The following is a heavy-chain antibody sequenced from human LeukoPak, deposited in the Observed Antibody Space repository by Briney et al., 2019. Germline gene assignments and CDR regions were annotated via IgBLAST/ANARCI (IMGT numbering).Heavy chain of an antibody. CDR3: ARANYYGSGRAAFDI. CDR2: INSGGSST. V-gene: IGHV3-74*01. J-gene: IGHJ3*02. D-gene: IGHD3-10*01. Sequence: GGSLRLSCAASGFTFSSYWMHWVRQAPGKGLVWVSRINSGGSSTSCADSVKGRFTISRDNAKNTLYLQMNSLRAEDTAVYYCARANYYGSGRAAFDIWGQGTMVTVSS. CDR1: GFTFSSYW.